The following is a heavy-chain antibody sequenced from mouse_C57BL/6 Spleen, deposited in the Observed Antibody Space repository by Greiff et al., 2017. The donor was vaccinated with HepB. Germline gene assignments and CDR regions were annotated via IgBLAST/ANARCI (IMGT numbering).Heavy chain of an antibody. D-gene: IGHD1-1*01. CDR3: ARKAAITTVVDYWYFDV. J-gene: IGHJ1*03. Sequence: EVQLVESGGGLVKPGGSLKLSCAASGFTFSDYGMHWVRQAPEKGLEWVAYISSGSSTIYYADTVKGRFTISRDNAKNTLVLQMTSLRSEDTAMYYCARKAAITTVVDYWYFDVWGTGTTVTVAS. CDR2: ISSGSSTI. V-gene: IGHV5-17*01. CDR1: GFTFSDYG.